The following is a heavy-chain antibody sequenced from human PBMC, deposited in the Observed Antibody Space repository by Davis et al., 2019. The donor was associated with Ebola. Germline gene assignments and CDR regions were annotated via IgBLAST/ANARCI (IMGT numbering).Heavy chain of an antibody. V-gene: IGHV4-31*11. J-gene: IGHJ3*02. D-gene: IGHD3-22*01. CDR1: GGSFSGYY. CDR3: ARDWDYDSSGFAGHAFDI. Sequence: LRLSCAVYGGSFSGYYWSWIRQHPGKGLEWIGYIYYSGSTYYNPSLKSRVTISVDTSKNQFSLKLSSVTAADTAVYYCARDWDYDSSGFAGHAFDIWGQGTMVTVSS. CDR2: IYYSGST.